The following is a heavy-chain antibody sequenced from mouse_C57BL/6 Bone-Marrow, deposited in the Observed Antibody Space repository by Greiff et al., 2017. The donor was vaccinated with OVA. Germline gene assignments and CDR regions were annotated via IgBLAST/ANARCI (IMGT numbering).Heavy chain of an antibody. D-gene: IGHD2-3*01. V-gene: IGHV5-4*03. J-gene: IGHJ1*03. CDR1: GFTFSSYA. CDR2: ISDGGSYT. Sequence: EVKLMESGGGLVKPGGSLKLSCAASGFTFSSYAMSWVRQTPEKRLEWVATISDGGSYTYYPDTVKGRFTISRDNAKNNLYLQMSHLKSEDTAMYYCARGGYDSYASYWYFDVWGTGTTVTVSS. CDR3: ARGGYDSYASYWYFDV.